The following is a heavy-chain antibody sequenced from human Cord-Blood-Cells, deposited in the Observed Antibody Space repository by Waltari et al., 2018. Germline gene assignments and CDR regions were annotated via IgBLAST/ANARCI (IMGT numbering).Heavy chain of an antibody. J-gene: IGHJ4*02. D-gene: IGHD3-3*01. CDR2: IYYSGST. Sequence: QLQLQESGPGLVKPSETLSLTCTVSGGSISSSSYYWGWIRQPPGKGLEWIGSIYYSGSTYYNPSLKSRVTISVDTPKNQFSLKLSSVTAADTAVYYCARSANDFWSGYYFDYWGQGTLVTVSS. CDR3: ARSANDFWSGYYFDY. CDR1: GGSISSSSYY. V-gene: IGHV4-39*01.